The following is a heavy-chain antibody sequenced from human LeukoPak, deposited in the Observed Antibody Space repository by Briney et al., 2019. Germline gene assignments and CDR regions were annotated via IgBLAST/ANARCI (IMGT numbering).Heavy chain of an antibody. J-gene: IGHJ4*02. V-gene: IGHV3-23*01. D-gene: IGHD6-13*01. CDR2: ISGSGGST. CDR1: GFPFSSYA. Sequence: PGGSLRLSCAASGFPFSSYAMSWVRQAPGKGLEWVSAISGSGGSTYYADSVKGRFTISRDNSKNTLYLQMNSLRAEDTAVYYCAKGAEKYGSSWYIHFDYWGQGTLVTVSS. CDR3: AKGAEKYGSSWYIHFDY.